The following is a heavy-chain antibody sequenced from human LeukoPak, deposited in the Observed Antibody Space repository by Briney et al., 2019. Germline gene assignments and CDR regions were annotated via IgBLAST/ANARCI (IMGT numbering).Heavy chain of an antibody. CDR1: GFTFSSYS. D-gene: IGHD3-22*01. V-gene: IGHV3-21*01. CDR3: ARDGNGRAYYDSSGYDDAFDI. J-gene: IGHJ3*02. Sequence: GGSLRLSCAASGFTFSSYSMNWVRQAPGKGLEWVSSISSSSSYIYYADSVKGRFTISRDNAKNSLYLQMNSPRAEDTAVYYCARDGNGRAYYDSSGYDDAFDIWGQGTMVTVSS. CDR2: ISSSSSYI.